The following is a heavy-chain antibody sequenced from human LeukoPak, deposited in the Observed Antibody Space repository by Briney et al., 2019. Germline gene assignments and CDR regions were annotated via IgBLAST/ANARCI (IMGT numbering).Heavy chain of an antibody. V-gene: IGHV3-64D*06. D-gene: IGHD3-10*01. CDR3: AMVRGYYYHGLDV. J-gene: IGHJ6*02. CDR1: GFTFSGFA. Sequence: GGSLRLSCSASGFTFSGFAMHWVRQAPGKGLQYVSAISGDGITTYHADSVKGRFTNSRDNSKNTLYLQMSSLRAEDTAVYYCAMVRGYYYHGLDVWGQGTTVTVSS. CDR2: ISGDGITT.